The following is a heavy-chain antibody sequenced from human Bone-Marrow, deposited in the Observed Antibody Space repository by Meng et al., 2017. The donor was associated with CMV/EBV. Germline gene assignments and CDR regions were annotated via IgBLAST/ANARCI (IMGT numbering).Heavy chain of an antibody. J-gene: IGHJ5*02. CDR2: INPNSGGT. CDR3: ARGVTAARLRTVFDP. CDR1: GYTFTGYY. V-gene: IGHV1-2*02. D-gene: IGHD6-6*01. Sequence: QVQLGQSGAGVKKPGASVKVSCKASGYTFTGYYMHWVRQAPGQGLEWMGWINPNSGGTNYAQKFQGRVTMTRDTSISTAYMELSRLRSDDTAVHYCARGVTAARLRTVFDPWGQGTLVTVSS.